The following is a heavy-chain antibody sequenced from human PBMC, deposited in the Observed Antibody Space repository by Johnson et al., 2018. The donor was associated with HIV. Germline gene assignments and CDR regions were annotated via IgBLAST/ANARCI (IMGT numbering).Heavy chain of an antibody. CDR2: ISSSGSTI. D-gene: IGHD1-26*01. Sequence: QVQLVESGGGLVKPGGSPRLSCAASGFTFSDHYMAWIRQAPGKGLEWVSYISSSGSTIYYADSVKGRFTISRDNAKNSLYLQMNSLRAEDTALYYCARAYMSSGSYYDAFDIWGQGTMVTVSS. CDR3: ARAYMSSGSYYDAFDI. V-gene: IGHV3-11*01. J-gene: IGHJ3*02. CDR1: GFTFSDHY.